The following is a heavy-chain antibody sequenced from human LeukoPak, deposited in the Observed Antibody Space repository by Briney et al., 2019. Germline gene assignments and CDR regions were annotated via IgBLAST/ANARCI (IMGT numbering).Heavy chain of an antibody. V-gene: IGHV3-48*04. CDR1: GFTFSSYS. J-gene: IGHJ6*02. D-gene: IGHD4-17*01. Sequence: GGSLRLSCAASGFTFSSYSMNWVRQAPGKGLEWVSYISSSSSTIYYADSVEGRFTISRDNAKNSLYLQMNSLRAEDTAVYYCARAPETVTTGYYYYGMDVWGQGTTVTVSS. CDR3: ARAPETVTTGYYYYGMDV. CDR2: ISSSSSTI.